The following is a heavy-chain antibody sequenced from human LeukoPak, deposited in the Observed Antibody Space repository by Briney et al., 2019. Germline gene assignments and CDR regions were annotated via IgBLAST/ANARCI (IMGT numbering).Heavy chain of an antibody. CDR2: IYTSGST. V-gene: IGHV4-4*07. CDR3: ARSLKPVPGIVHDY. J-gene: IGHJ4*02. Sequence: KPSETLSLTCTVSGGSISSYYWSWIRQPAGKGLEWIGRIYTSGSTNYNPSLKSRVTMSVDTSKNQFSLKLSSVTAADTAVYYCARSLKPVPGIVHDYWGQGALVTVSS. CDR1: GGSISSYY. D-gene: IGHD3-22*01.